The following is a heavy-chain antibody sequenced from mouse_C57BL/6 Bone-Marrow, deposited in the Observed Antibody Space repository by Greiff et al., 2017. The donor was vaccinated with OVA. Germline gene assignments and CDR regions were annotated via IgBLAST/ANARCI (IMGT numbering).Heavy chain of an antibody. CDR1: GYTFTSYW. J-gene: IGHJ1*03. Sequence: QVQLQQPGTELVKPGASVKLSCKASGYTFTSYWMHWVKQRPGQGLEWIGNINPSNGGTNYNEKFKSKATLTVDKSSSTAYMQLRSLTSEDSAVYYCARPYGNYVRWYFDVWGTGTTVTVSS. CDR2: INPSNGGT. CDR3: ARPYGNYVRWYFDV. D-gene: IGHD2-1*01. V-gene: IGHV1-53*01.